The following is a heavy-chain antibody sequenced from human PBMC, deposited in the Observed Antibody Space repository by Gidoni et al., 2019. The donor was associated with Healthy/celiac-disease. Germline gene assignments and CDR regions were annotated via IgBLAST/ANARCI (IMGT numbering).Heavy chain of an antibody. J-gene: IGHJ6*03. D-gene: IGHD2-21*01. CDR1: GFTFSSYA. CDR2: ISYDGSNK. CDR3: AREGAYCGGDCYSTYYYYYYMDV. Sequence: QVQLVESGGGVVQPGRSLSLSCAASGFTFSSYAMHWVRQAPGQGLEWVAVISYDGSNKYYADSVKGRFTISRDNSKNTLYLQMNSLRAEDTAVYYCAREGAYCGGDCYSTYYYYYYMDVWGKGTTVTVSS. V-gene: IGHV3-30-3*01.